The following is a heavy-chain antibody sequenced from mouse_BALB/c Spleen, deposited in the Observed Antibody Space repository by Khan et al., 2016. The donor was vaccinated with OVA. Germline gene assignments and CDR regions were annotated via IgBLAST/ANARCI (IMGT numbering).Heavy chain of an antibody. V-gene: IGHV5-6*01. CDR1: GFTFSTYG. Sequence: EVELVESGGDLVKPGGSLKLSCAASGFTFSTYGMSWVRQAPDKRLEWVVTVSTGGSYTYYPDSVKGRFTISRDNAKNTLYLQMSGLRSEDTAMFYCTRLAYYYDSEGFAYWGQGTLVTVSA. J-gene: IGHJ3*01. D-gene: IGHD1-1*01. CDR3: TRLAYYYDSEGFAY. CDR2: VSTGGSYT.